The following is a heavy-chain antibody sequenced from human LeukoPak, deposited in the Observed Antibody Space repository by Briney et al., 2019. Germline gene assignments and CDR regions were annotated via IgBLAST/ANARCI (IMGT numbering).Heavy chain of an antibody. CDR3: ARSLGYCDSRGFGHLYWYFDL. CDR1: GFTFSSYT. V-gene: IGHV3-21*01. CDR2: VSARSTYI. Sequence: KTGGSLRLSCAASGFTFSSYTMNWVRQAPGKGLEWVSSVSARSTYIFHADSVTGRFTISRDNAKSSLDLQMDSLRPEDTAVYYCARSLGYCDSRGFGHLYWYFDLWGRGTPVTVSS. J-gene: IGHJ2*01. D-gene: IGHD3-22*01.